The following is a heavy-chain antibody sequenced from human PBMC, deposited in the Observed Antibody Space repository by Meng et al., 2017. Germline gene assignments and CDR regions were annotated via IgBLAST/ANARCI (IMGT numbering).Heavy chain of an antibody. Sequence: GGSLRLSCAASGFTFSSYEMNWVRQAPGKGLEWVAVISYDGSNKYYADSVKGRFTISRDNSKNTLYLQMNSLRAEDTAVYYCARDKWELLIGYYFDYWGQGTLVTVSS. CDR3: ARDKWELLIGYYFDY. D-gene: IGHD1-26*01. CDR2: ISYDGSNK. CDR1: GFTFSSYE. V-gene: IGHV3-30*01. J-gene: IGHJ4*02.